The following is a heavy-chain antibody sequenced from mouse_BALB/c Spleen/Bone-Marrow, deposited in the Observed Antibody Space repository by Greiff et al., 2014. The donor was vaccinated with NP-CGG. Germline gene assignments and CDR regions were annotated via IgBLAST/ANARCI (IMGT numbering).Heavy chain of an antibody. D-gene: IGHD2-4*01. CDR3: TSMITRGDYLDY. V-gene: IGHV5-6-4*01. Sequence: EVQGVESGGGLVKPGGSLTLSCAASGFTFSSYTMSWVRRTPAKKLVWVATISSGGSCTYYPDSVKGRFTISRDNAKNTLYLQMSSLKSEDTAKYYGTSMITRGDYLDYWGQGTTLTVSA. CDR1: GFTFSSYT. CDR2: ISSGGSCT. J-gene: IGHJ2*01.